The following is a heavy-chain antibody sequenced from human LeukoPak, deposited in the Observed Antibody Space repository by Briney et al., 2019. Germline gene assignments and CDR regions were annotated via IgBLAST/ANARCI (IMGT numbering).Heavy chain of an antibody. CDR3: ARDPGSGSYHYYFDC. CDR1: GFTFSSYA. D-gene: IGHD1-26*01. V-gene: IGHV3-64*01. J-gene: IGHJ4*02. Sequence: PGGSLRLSCAASGFTFSSYAMHWVRQAPGKGLEYVSAISSNGGSTYYANSVKGRFTISRDNSKNTLYLQMGSLRAEDRAVYYCARDPGSGSYHYYFDCWGQGTLVTVSS. CDR2: ISSNGGST.